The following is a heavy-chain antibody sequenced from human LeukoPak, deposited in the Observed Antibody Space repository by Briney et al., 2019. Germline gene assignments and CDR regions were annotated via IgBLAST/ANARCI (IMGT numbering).Heavy chain of an antibody. CDR2: IYSGGST. CDR3: ARNWFDP. Sequence: GGSLRLSCAASGFTVSSDYMSWVRQAPGKGLEWVSVIYSGGSTYYADSVKGRFTISRDKSKNTAYLQMNSLRFEDTAMYYCARNWFDPWGQGTLDTVSS. V-gene: IGHV3-53*05. J-gene: IGHJ5*02. CDR1: GFTVSSDY.